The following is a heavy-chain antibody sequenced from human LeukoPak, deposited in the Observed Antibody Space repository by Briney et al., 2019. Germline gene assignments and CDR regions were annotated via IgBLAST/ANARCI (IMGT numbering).Heavy chain of an antibody. Sequence: SETLSLTCTVSGGSISSGDYYWSWIRQPPGKGLEWIGYIYYGGSTYHNPSLKSRVTISVDTSKNQFSLKLSSVTAADTAVYYCARVPAAIGGFDPWGQGTLVTVSS. J-gene: IGHJ5*02. D-gene: IGHD2-2*01. V-gene: IGHV4-30-4*08. CDR2: IYYGGST. CDR3: ARVPAAIGGFDP. CDR1: GGSISSGDYY.